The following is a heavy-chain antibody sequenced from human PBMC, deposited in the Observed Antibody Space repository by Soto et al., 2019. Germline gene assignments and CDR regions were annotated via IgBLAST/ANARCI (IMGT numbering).Heavy chain of an antibody. CDR1: GGSISRYY. CDR3: ARDLWVYCGTDCYQLDG. CDR2: MYNTGST. D-gene: IGHD2-21*02. Sequence: PSETLSLTCTVSGGSISRYYWSWIRQPPGKGLEWIGYMYNTGSTVYNPPFKSRVTISVDTSKNQFSLKLNSVTAADTAVYYCARDLWVYCGTDCYQLDGRGQGPTVNLSS. J-gene: IGHJ6*02. V-gene: IGHV4-59*01.